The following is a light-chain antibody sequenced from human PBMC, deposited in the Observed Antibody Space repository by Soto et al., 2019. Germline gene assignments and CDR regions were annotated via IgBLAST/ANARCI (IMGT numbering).Light chain of an antibody. CDR2: DAS. V-gene: IGKV3-11*01. CDR3: QQRSNWPPL. Sequence: EIVLTQSPATLSLSPGERATLSCRASQSVSSYLAWYQQKPGQAPRLLISDASNRATGIPARFSGSGSGTDFTLTISSLEPEDFAVYYCQQRSNWPPLFGQGTKLEIK. J-gene: IGKJ2*01. CDR1: QSVSSY.